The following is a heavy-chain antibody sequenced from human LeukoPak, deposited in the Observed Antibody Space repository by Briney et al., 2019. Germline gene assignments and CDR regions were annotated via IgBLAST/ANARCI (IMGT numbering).Heavy chain of an antibody. V-gene: IGHV1-46*01. CDR3: ARRGSGWYWIDY. Sequence: GASVKVSCKSSGYTFTSYYMHWVRQAPGQGLEGMGIINPSCGSTSYAQKFQGRVTMTRDMSKSTVYMEVSRLRSDDTAAYYCARRGSGWYWIDYWGQGTLVTVSS. CDR1: GYTFTSYY. D-gene: IGHD6-19*01. J-gene: IGHJ4*02. CDR2: INPSCGST.